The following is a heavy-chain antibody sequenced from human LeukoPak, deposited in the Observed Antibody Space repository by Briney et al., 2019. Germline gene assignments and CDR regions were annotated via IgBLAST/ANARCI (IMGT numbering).Heavy chain of an antibody. CDR1: GYSFTNYW. V-gene: IGHV5-51*01. D-gene: IGHD3-22*01. Sequence: GESLKISCKGSGYSFTNYWIGWVRQMPGQGPEWIGVIHPRDSETVYTPSFRGQVTISADKSISTAYLQWSSLKASDTAMYYCARLGYDSSGYYPWGQGTMVTVSS. J-gene: IGHJ3*01. CDR2: IHPRDSET. CDR3: ARLGYDSSGYYP.